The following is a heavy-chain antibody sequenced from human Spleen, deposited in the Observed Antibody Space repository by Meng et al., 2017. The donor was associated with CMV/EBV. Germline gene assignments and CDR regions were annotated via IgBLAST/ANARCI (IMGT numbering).Heavy chain of an antibody. V-gene: IGHV3-30*02. Sequence: GESLKISCAAFGFLFSNYEMHWVRQAPGKGLEWVASIRYDESNKYYADSVRGRFTISRENSKNTLYLQMNNLRTEDTALYYCATRDRELTALSGLYYYYAMDVWGQGTSVTVSS. CDR3: ATRDRELTALSGLYYYYAMDV. CDR2: IRYDESNK. J-gene: IGHJ6*02. CDR1: GFLFSNYE. D-gene: IGHD2-15*01.